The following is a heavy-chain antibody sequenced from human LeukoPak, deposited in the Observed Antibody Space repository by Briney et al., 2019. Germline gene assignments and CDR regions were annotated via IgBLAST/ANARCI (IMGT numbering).Heavy chain of an antibody. CDR3: ARDRYFDTSGYSRSQDY. Sequence: GGSPRLSCAVSGLTFSVYSMNWVRQAPGKGLEWISYINSSSSGVYYADSVKGRFTISRDNAKNTLYLQMNSLRSEDTAVYYCARDRYFDTSGYSRSQDYWGQGTLVTVSP. CDR2: INSSSSGV. D-gene: IGHD3-22*01. V-gene: IGHV3-48*01. J-gene: IGHJ4*02. CDR1: GLTFSVYS.